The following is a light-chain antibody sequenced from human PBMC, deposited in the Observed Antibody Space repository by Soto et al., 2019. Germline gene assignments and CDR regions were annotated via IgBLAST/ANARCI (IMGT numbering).Light chain of an antibody. CDR2: EVS. J-gene: IGLJ1*01. V-gene: IGLV2-23*02. Sequence: QSVLTQPASVSGSPGQSITISCTGTSSDVGSYNLVSWYQQHPGKAPKLMIYEVSKRPSGVSNRFSDSKSGNTASLTISGLQAEDEADYYCCSYAGSSTYVFGTGTKVTV. CDR1: SSDVGSYNL. CDR3: CSYAGSSTYV.